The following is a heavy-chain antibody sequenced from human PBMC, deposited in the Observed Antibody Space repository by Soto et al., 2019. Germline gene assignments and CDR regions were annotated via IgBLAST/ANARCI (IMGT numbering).Heavy chain of an antibody. D-gene: IGHD3-22*01. CDR3: AKDLYSSGYPFDY. V-gene: IGHV3-23*01. J-gene: IGHJ4*02. CDR2: ISGSGGST. CDR1: GFTFSSYA. Sequence: QTGGSLRLSCAASGFTFSSYAMSWVRQAPGKGLEWVSAISGSGGSTYYADSVKGRFTISRDNSKNTLYLQMNSLRAEDTAVYYCAKDLYSSGYPFDYWGQGTLVTVSS.